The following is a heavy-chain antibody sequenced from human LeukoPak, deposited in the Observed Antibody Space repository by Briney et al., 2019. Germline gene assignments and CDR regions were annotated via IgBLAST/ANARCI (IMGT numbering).Heavy chain of an antibody. CDR1: GGSVSNGSYY. J-gene: IGHJ4*02. Sequence: SETLSLTCTVSGGSVSNGSYYWGWIRQPPGKGLEWIGYIYDSGSTKYNPSLKSRLTISVDTSKNQFSLKLSSVTAADTAVYYCARHRGHYDSRYDWGQGTLVTVSS. V-gene: IGHV4-61*01. D-gene: IGHD3-22*01. CDR2: IYDSGST. CDR3: ARHRGHYDSRYD.